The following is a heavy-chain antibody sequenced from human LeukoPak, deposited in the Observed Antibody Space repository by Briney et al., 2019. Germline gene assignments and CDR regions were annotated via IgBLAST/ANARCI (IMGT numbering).Heavy chain of an antibody. CDR2: ISWNSGSI. D-gene: IGHD3-10*02. Sequence: GGSLRLSCAASGFTFSNFAMGWVRQAPGKGLEWVSGISWNSGSIGYADSVKGRFTISRDNAKNSLYLQMNSLRAEDTAVYYCAELGITMIGGVWGKGTTVTISS. J-gene: IGHJ6*04. CDR3: AELGITMIGGV. V-gene: IGHV3-9*01. CDR1: GFTFSNFA.